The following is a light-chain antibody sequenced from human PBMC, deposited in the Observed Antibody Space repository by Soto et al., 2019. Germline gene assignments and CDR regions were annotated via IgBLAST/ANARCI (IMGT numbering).Light chain of an antibody. CDR2: DAS. V-gene: IGKV1-5*01. CDR3: LQHNTYPRT. Sequence: DIQLTQSPSTLSAYVGDRVNITCRASQSISDWLAWYQQKAGKAPELLISDASTLATGVPSRFSGSGSGTEFTLTISSLQTDDSATYYCLQHNTYPRTFGQGTKVDI. CDR1: QSISDW. J-gene: IGKJ1*01.